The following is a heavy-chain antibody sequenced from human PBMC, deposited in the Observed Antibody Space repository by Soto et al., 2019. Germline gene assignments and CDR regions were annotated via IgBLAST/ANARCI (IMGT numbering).Heavy chain of an antibody. CDR3: ARELTVTTDWFDP. Sequence: ASVKVSCKASGYTFTSYDINWVRQATGQGLEWMGWMNPNSGNTGYAQKFQGRVTMTRNTSISTAYMELSSLRSEDTAVYYCARELTVTTDWFDPWGQGTLVTVSS. V-gene: IGHV1-8*01. CDR1: GYTFTSYD. CDR2: MNPNSGNT. J-gene: IGHJ5*02. D-gene: IGHD4-17*01.